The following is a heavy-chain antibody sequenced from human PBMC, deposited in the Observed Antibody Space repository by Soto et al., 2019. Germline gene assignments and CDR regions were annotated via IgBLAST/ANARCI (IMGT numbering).Heavy chain of an antibody. D-gene: IGHD4-17*01. V-gene: IGHV1-3*01. J-gene: IGHJ4*02. CDR2: INAGNGNT. CDR3: ASEIDATTVTSLDH. Sequence: VQLVQSGAEVKKPGASVKVSCKASGYIFSGSVMHWVRQAPGQRLEWMGWINAGNGNTKYSQKFQGRVTITRDTSATTAYMELSSLRSEDTAVYYCASEIDATTVTSLDHWGQGTLVTVSS. CDR1: GYIFSGSV.